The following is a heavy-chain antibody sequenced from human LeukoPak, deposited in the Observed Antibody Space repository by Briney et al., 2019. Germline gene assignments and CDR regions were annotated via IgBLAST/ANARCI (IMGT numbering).Heavy chain of an antibody. D-gene: IGHD3-16*01. Sequence: GEPPKISCKGSGFTFTTYSFAWVRQMPGKGLEWMGVIYAGDSSTRYSPSFQGQVTISVDKSISTAYLQWSSLKASDSAIYYCARHSCYDSWGQGTLVTVSS. CDR2: IYAGDSST. CDR1: GFTFTTYS. CDR3: ARHSCYDS. V-gene: IGHV5-51*01. J-gene: IGHJ4*02.